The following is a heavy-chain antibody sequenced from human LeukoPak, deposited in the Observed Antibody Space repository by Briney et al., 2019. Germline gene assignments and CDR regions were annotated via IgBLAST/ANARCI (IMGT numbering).Heavy chain of an antibody. Sequence: GGSLRLSCAASGFTFSSYAMHWVRQAPGKGLEWVAVISYDGSNKYYADSVKGRFTISRDNSKNTLYLQMNSLRAEDTAVYYCARDKRTATKPHFDYWGQGTLVTVSS. CDR3: ARDKRTATKPHFDY. CDR1: GFTFSSYA. V-gene: IGHV3-30-3*01. CDR2: ISYDGSNK. J-gene: IGHJ4*02. D-gene: IGHD1-14*01.